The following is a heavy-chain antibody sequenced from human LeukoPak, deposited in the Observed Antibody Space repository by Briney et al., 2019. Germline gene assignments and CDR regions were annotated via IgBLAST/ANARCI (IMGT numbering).Heavy chain of an antibody. D-gene: IGHD2/OR15-2a*01. CDR3: ARGSTRADDY. V-gene: IGHV4-59*11. J-gene: IGHJ4*02. CDR2: VYHDGTT. Sequence: SETLSLTCTVSGASISRHYWSWIRQPPGKGLEWIGYVYHDGTTNYNPSLKSRVAISIDTSSTQLSLKLSSMTAADTAVYYCARGSTRADDYWGQGILVTVSS. CDR1: GASISRHY.